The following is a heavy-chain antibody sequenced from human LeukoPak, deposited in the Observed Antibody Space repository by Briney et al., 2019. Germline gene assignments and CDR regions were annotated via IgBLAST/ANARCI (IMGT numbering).Heavy chain of an antibody. CDR3: ARDGPSGLRWLGSFDY. CDR2: IIPIFGTA. V-gene: IGHV1-69*13. Sequence: GASVKVSCKASGYTFTSYAISWVRQAPGQGLEWMGGIIPIFGTANYAQKFQGRVTITADESTSTAYMELSSLRSEDTAVYYCARDGPSGLRWLGSFDYWGQGTLVTVSS. J-gene: IGHJ4*02. D-gene: IGHD4-23*01. CDR1: GYTFTSYA.